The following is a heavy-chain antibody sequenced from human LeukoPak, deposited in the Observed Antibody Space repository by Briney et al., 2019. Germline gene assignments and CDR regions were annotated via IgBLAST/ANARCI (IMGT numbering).Heavy chain of an antibody. D-gene: IGHD1-26*01. CDR2: IYHTGST. CDR3: ARGGVGPTTNWFDP. Sequence: PSETLSLTCTVSGGSISGSGYYWSWIRQPPGKGLEWIGYIYHTGSTYYNPSLASRVTISVDRSKNRFSLRLTSVTAADTAVFYCARGGVGPTTNWFDPWGQGTLVTVSS. V-gene: IGHV4-30-2*01. J-gene: IGHJ5*02. CDR1: GGSISGSGYY.